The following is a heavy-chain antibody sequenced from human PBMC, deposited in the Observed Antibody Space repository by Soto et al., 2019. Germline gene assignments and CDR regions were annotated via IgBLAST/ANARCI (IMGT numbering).Heavy chain of an antibody. CDR3: ARDRGGRAIPDSI. CDR2: IYYSGST. Sequence: PSETLSLTCTVSGGSISSSSYYWGWIRQPPGKGLEWIGSIYYSGSTYYNPSLKSRVTISVDTSKNQFSLKLSSVTAADTAVYNGARDRGGRAIPDSIGGQGTMVPVSS. D-gene: IGHD3-16*01. J-gene: IGHJ3*02. V-gene: IGHV4-39*07. CDR1: GGSISSSSYY.